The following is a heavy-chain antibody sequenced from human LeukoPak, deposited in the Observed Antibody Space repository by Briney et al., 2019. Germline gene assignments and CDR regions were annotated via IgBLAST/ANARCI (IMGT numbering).Heavy chain of an antibody. Sequence: PSETLSLTCTVSGGSISSGGYYWSWIRQHPGKGLEWNGYIYYSGSTYYNPSLKSRVTISVDTSKNQFSLKLSSVTAADTAVYYCARGYDSSGPYFDYWGQGTLVTVSS. CDR1: GGSISSGGYY. J-gene: IGHJ4*02. CDR2: IYYSGST. V-gene: IGHV4-31*03. D-gene: IGHD3-22*01. CDR3: ARGYDSSGPYFDY.